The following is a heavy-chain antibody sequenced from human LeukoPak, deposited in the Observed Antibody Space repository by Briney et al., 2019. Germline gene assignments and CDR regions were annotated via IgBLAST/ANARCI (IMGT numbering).Heavy chain of an antibody. CDR3: ARAPGYSGYDADDAFDI. CDR1: GFTFSSYS. J-gene: IGHJ3*02. CDR2: ISSSSSYI. D-gene: IGHD5-12*01. V-gene: IGHV3-21*01. Sequence: GGSLRLSCAASGFTFSSYSMNWVRQAPGKGLEWVSSISSSSSYIYYADSVKGRFTISRDNAKNSLYLQMNSLRAEDTAVYYCARAPGYSGYDADDAFDIWGQGTMVTVSS.